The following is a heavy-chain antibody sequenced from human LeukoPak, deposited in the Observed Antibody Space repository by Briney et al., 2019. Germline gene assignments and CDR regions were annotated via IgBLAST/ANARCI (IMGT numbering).Heavy chain of an antibody. D-gene: IGHD5-12*01. Sequence: ASVKVSCKASGYTFTGYYMHWVRQAPGQGLEWMGWINPNSGGTNYAQKFQGRVTMTRDTSISTAYMELTNLRSDDTAVYYCARDCDYDSQRMNYFDYWGQGTRVTVSS. CDR3: ARDCDYDSQRMNYFDY. CDR2: INPNSGGT. J-gene: IGHJ4*02. CDR1: GYTFTGYY. V-gene: IGHV1-2*02.